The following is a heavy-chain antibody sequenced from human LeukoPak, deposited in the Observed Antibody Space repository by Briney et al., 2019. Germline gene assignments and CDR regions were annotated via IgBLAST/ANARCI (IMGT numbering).Heavy chain of an antibody. J-gene: IGHJ4*02. V-gene: IGHV1-2*06. D-gene: IGHD6-13*01. CDR1: GYTFTGYY. Sequence: ASVKVSCKTSGYTFTGYYMHWVRQAPGQGLEWMGRINPNSGGTNYAQKFQGRVTMTRDTSISTAYMELSRLRSDDTAVYYCAREVVSTPIAAGVVDYWGQGTLVTVSS. CDR2: INPNSGGT. CDR3: AREVVSTPIAAGVVDY.